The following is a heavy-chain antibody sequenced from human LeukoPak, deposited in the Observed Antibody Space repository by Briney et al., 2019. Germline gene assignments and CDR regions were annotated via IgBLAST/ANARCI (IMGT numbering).Heavy chain of an antibody. J-gene: IGHJ4*02. D-gene: IGHD5-24*01. CDR3: ARAGPSEMATINY. CDR2: IIPIFGTA. V-gene: IGHV1-69*13. Sequence: SVKVSCKASGGTFSSYAISWVRQAPGQGLEWMGGIIPIFGTANYAQKFQGRVTITADDSTSTAYMELSSLRSEDTAVYYCARAGPSEMATINYWGQGTLVTVSS. CDR1: GGTFSSYA.